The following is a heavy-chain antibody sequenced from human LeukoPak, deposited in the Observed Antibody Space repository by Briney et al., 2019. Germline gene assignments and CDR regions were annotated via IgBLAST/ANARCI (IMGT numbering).Heavy chain of an antibody. Sequence: ASLKVSCKASGYTFTGYYMHWVRQAPGQGLEWMGWINPNSGGTNYAQKFQGRVTMTRDTSISTAYMELSRLRSDDTAVYYCARDLEWELLHAFDIWGQGTMVTVSS. CDR3: ARDLEWELLHAFDI. CDR1: GYTFTGYY. CDR2: INPNSGGT. D-gene: IGHD1-26*01. J-gene: IGHJ3*02. V-gene: IGHV1-2*02.